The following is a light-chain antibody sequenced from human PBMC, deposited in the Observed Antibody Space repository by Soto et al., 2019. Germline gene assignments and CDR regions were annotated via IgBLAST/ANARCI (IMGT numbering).Light chain of an antibody. CDR3: QQYNNWPPIT. J-gene: IGKJ5*01. V-gene: IGKV3D-15*01. CDR2: AAS. CDR1: PSVSISY. Sequence: EIVLTQSPGTLSLSPGERATLSCRASPSVSISYLASYQQKPGQAPRLLVYAASTRATGVPARFSGSGSGTEFTLPISSLQSEDFAVYYCQQYNNWPPITFGQGTRLEIK.